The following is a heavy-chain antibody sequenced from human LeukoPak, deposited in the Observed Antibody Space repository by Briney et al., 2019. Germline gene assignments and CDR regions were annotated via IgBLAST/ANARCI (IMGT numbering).Heavy chain of an antibody. CDR2: MNPNSVDT. J-gene: IGHJ4*02. D-gene: IGHD5-18*01. Sequence: GASVKVSCKASGYTFSTYDISWVRQASGQGLEWMGWMNPNSVDTGYAEKFQGRVTMTRDTSISTAYMELSSLRSEDTAVYYCARIGLGYSYGYDLDYWGQGTLVTVSS. CDR1: GYTFSTYD. V-gene: IGHV1-8*01. CDR3: ARIGLGYSYGYDLDY.